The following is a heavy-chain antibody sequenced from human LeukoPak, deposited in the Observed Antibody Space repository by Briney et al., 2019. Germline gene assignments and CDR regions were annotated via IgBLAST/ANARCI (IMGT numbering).Heavy chain of an antibody. V-gene: IGHV3-48*03. CDR3: ARGAYTAAGSHPSYYYYYAMDV. Sequence: GGSLRLSCAASGFTFSSYEMNWIRQAPGKGLEWVSYISSSGSTIYYADSVKGRFTISRDNAKNSRCLQMNSLRAEDTAVYYCARGAYTAAGSHPSYYYYYAMDVWGQGTTVTVSS. D-gene: IGHD6-13*01. J-gene: IGHJ6*02. CDR2: ISSSGSTI. CDR1: GFTFSSYE.